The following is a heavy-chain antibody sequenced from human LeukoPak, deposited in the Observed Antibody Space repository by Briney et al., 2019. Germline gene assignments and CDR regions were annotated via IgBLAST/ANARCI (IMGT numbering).Heavy chain of an antibody. Sequence: GGSLRLSCAASGFTFSDYYMSWIRQAPGKGLGWVSYIGSSSTNINYADSVQGRFTISRDNSKNMLYLQMNSLRVEDTAVYYCARDDYGDYGLLDYWGQGTLVTVSS. CDR2: IGSSSTNI. CDR3: ARDDYGDYGLLDY. CDR1: GFTFSDYY. D-gene: IGHD4-17*01. V-gene: IGHV3-11*06. J-gene: IGHJ4*02.